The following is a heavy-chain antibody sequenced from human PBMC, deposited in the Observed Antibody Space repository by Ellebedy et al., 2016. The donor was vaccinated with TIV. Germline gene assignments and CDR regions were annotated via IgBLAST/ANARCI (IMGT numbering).Heavy chain of an antibody. CDR2: IYPDDSDT. CDR1: GYTFTTYW. D-gene: IGHD1-26*01. V-gene: IGHV5-51*01. J-gene: IGHJ4*02. Sequence: GESLKISCHGSGYTFTTYWIGWVRQMPGKGLEWMGIIYPDDSDTRYRPSFKGQVSFSADKSISTAYLQWSSLKASDSAIYYCATSGSYYDHYFDHWGQGTLVTVSS. CDR3: ATSGSYYDHYFDH.